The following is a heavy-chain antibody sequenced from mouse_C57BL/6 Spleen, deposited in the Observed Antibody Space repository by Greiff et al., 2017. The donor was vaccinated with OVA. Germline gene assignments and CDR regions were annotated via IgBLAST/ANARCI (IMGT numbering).Heavy chain of an antibody. V-gene: IGHV1-76*01. J-gene: IGHJ1*03. CDR3: AREEATTVVARYFDV. Sequence: QVQLQQSGAELVRPGASVKLSCKASGYTFTDYYINWVKQRPGPGLEWIARIYPGSGNTYYNEKFKGKATLTAEQSSSTAYMQLSSLTSEVSAVYFCAREEATTVVARYFDVWGTGTTVTVSA. CDR1: GYTFTDYY. CDR2: IYPGSGNT. D-gene: IGHD1-1*01.